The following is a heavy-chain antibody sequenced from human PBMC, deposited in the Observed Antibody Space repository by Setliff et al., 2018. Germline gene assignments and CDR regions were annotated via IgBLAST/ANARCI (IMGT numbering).Heavy chain of an antibody. D-gene: IGHD3-10*01. CDR2: IYQSGTT. CDR3: ARAPGRNIRGDY. J-gene: IGHJ4*02. V-gene: IGHV4-59*02. CDR1: GASVSSHY. Sequence: PSETLSLTCNVSGASVSSHYWDWIRQPPGKGLEWIGFIYQSGTTNYNPSLKSRVTISADTSKNQFSLKLKSVTAADTAVYYCARAPGRNIRGDYWGQGALVTVSS.